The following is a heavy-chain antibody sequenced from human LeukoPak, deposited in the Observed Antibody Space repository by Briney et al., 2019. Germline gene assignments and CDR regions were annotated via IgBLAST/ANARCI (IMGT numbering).Heavy chain of an antibody. CDR2: ISYDGSNK. CDR1: GFTFSSYA. CDR3: AREIAVAGNRDFDY. V-gene: IGHV3-30*04. D-gene: IGHD6-19*01. J-gene: IGHJ4*02. Sequence: GGSLRLSCAASGFTFSSYAMHWVRQAPGKGLEWVAVISYDGSNKYYADSVKGRFTISRDNSKNTLYLQMNSLRAEDTAVYYCAREIAVAGNRDFDYWGQGTLVTVSS.